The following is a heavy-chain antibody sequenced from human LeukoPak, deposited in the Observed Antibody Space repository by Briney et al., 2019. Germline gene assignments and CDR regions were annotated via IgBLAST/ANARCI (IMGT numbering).Heavy chain of an antibody. CDR3: ARGPPGRVYDSSKRGLFDP. Sequence: ASVKVSCKASGYTFSSYHMHWVRQAPGQGLEWMGIINPSGGSTSYAQKFQGRVTVTRDTSTSTVFMELSSLRSEDTAVYYCARGPPGRVYDSSKRGLFDPWGQGTLVTVSS. CDR2: INPSGGST. CDR1: GYTFSSYH. J-gene: IGHJ5*02. V-gene: IGHV1-46*01. D-gene: IGHD3-22*01.